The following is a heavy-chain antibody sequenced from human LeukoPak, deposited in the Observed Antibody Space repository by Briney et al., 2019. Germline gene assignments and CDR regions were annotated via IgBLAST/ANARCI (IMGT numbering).Heavy chain of an antibody. Sequence: GGTLRLSCVASGFPFSLYAMSWVRQAPGKGLEWVSSISGGGDRSDHADSVKGRFTISRDNSKNTIYLQMNNVRVEDTAVYYCAKHPWEDASGNLNWGRGTLAT. V-gene: IGHV3-23*01. CDR3: AKHPWEDASGNLN. CDR2: ISGGGDRS. CDR1: GFPFSLYA. D-gene: IGHD1-26*01. J-gene: IGHJ4*02.